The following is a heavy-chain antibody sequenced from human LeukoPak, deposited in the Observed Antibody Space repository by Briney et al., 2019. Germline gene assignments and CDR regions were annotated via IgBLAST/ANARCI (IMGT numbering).Heavy chain of an antibody. CDR1: GFTFSSYW. J-gene: IGHJ4*02. V-gene: IGHV3-7*03. Sequence: PGGSLRLSCAVSGFTFSSYWMSWVRQAPGKGLEWVANIKQDGSEKYYVDSVKGRFTISRDNAKNSLFLQMNSLRAEDTAVYYCATGRQCGYWGQGTLVTVSS. CDR3: ATGRQCGY. CDR2: IKQDGSEK. D-gene: IGHD4-11*01.